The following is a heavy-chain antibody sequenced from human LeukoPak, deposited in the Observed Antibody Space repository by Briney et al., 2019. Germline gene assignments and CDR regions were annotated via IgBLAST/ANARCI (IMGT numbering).Heavy chain of an antibody. CDR1: GFTFSSYA. Sequence: GGSLRPSCAASGFTFSSYAMSWVRQAPGKGLEWMGGIIPIFGTANYAQKFQGRVTITADKSTSTAYMELSSLRSEDTAVYYCARGQWALPYHYYLDVWGKGTTVTVSS. CDR3: ARGQWALPYHYYLDV. V-gene: IGHV1-69*06. D-gene: IGHD1-26*01. J-gene: IGHJ6*03. CDR2: IIPIFGTA.